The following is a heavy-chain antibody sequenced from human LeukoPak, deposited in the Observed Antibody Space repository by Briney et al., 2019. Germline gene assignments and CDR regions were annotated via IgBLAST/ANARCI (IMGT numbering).Heavy chain of an antibody. V-gene: IGHV5-51*01. Sequence: GESLKISCKASGYKFTNYWIGWVRQMPGKGLEWMGIIYPGDSDTRYSPSFQGQVTISADKSVTTAYLQWSSLKASDTAMYFCARLNGGANLLGDSLDIWGQGTMVTVSP. CDR1: GYKFTNYW. D-gene: IGHD4/OR15-4a*01. CDR2: IYPGDSDT. CDR3: ARLNGGANLLGDSLDI. J-gene: IGHJ3*02.